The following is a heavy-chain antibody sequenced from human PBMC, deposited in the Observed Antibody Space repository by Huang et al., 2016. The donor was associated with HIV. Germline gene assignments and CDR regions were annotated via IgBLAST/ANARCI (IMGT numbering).Heavy chain of an antibody. D-gene: IGHD3-10*01. J-gene: IGHJ3*02. Sequence: QVQLVESGGGVVQPGGSLRLSCAASGFTFSSYGMHWVRQAPGTGLEWVAVIRYDGSNKYYADSVRGRFTISRDNSKNKLYLQMNSLRAEDTAVYYCAKGSMANAFDIWGQGTMVTVSS. V-gene: IGHV3-30*02. CDR2: IRYDGSNK. CDR3: AKGSMANAFDI. CDR1: GFTFSSYG.